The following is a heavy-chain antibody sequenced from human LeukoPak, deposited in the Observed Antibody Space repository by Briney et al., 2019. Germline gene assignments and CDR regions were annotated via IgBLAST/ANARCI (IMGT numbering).Heavy chain of an antibody. J-gene: IGHJ6*02. CDR3: VRVLTTLELLVYYYGIDV. CDR2: ISSDGNNK. Sequence: GGSLRLSCVASGFTFRSYAMNWVRQAPGKGLEWVIVISSDGNNKYYADSVKGRFIVLRDNKKNTLYVQMNSLREQDTAVYYCVRVLTTLELLVYYYGIDVWGQGTTVTVSS. V-gene: IGHV3-30-3*01. CDR1: GFTFRSYA. D-gene: IGHD1-14*01.